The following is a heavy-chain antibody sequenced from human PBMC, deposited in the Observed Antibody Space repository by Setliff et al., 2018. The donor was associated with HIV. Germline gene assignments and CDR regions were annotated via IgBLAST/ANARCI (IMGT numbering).Heavy chain of an antibody. CDR3: ASVHSGWYYFDY. CDR1: GFTFSSYE. V-gene: IGHV3-48*03. Sequence: GGSLRLSCAASGFTFSSYEMNWVRRAPGKGLEWVSYISSSGSTIYYADSVKGRFTISRDNAKNSLYLQMNSLRAEDTATYYCASVHSGWYYFDYWGQGTLVTVSS. CDR2: ISSSGSTI. J-gene: IGHJ4*02. D-gene: IGHD6-19*01.